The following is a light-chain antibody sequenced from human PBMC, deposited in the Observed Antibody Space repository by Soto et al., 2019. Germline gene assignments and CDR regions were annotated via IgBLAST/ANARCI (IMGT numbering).Light chain of an antibody. Sequence: DIVLTQSPGTLSLSPGERATLSCRASQTISDNYLAWYQQKPGQSPRLLISGASIRAPGIPDRFSGSVSETDFTLTISRLEPEDFAFYYCQQYGSSPEISFGPGTKVDIK. J-gene: IGKJ3*01. V-gene: IGKV3-20*01. CDR3: QQYGSSPEIS. CDR2: GAS. CDR1: QTISDNY.